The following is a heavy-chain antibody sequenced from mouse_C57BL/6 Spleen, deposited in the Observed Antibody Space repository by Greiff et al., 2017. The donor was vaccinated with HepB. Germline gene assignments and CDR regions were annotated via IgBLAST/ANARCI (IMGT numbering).Heavy chain of an antibody. CDR1: GFTFSSYG. CDR2: ISSGGSYT. Sequence: EVQLVESGGDLVKPGGSLKLSCAASGFTFSSYGMSWVRQTPDKRLEWVATISSGGSYTYYPDSVKGRFTISRDTAKKTLYLQLSSLKPEDTAMYYWSRHGCNPYAMDYWGQGTLVTVSS. CDR3: SRHGCNPYAMDY. V-gene: IGHV5-6*01. D-gene: IGHD2-1*01. J-gene: IGHJ4*01.